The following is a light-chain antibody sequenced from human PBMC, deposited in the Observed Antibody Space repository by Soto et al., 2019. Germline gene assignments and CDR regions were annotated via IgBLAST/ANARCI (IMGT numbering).Light chain of an antibody. J-gene: IGLJ3*02. CDR3: ETWDSNTWV. CDR1: SGHSSYI. Sequence: QSVLTQSSSASASLGSSVKLTWTLSSGHSSYIIAWHQQQPGKAPRYLMKIEGSGSYNKGSGVPDRFSGSSSGADRYLTISSLQFEDEADYYCETWDSNTWVFGGGTKLTVL. CDR2: IEGSGSY. V-gene: IGLV4-60*02.